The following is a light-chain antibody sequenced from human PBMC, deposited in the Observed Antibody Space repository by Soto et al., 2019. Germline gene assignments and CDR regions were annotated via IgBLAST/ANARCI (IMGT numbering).Light chain of an antibody. CDR2: EVN. V-gene: IGLV2-8*01. Sequence: QSALTQPPSASGSPRQSVTISCTGTSSDVGAYKFVSWYQHHPGKAPKLLIFEVNKRPSGVPDRFSGSKSGNTASLTVSGLQVEDEADYYCSSYARSNTVVFGGGTKLTVL. J-gene: IGLJ2*01. CDR3: SSYARSNTVV. CDR1: SSDVGAYKF.